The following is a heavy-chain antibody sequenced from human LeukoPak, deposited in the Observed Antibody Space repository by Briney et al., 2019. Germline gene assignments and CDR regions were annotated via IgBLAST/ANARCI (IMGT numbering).Heavy chain of an antibody. J-gene: IGHJ4*02. Sequence: PGGSLRLSCAASGFTFSSYWMSWVRQAPGKGLEWVANIKQDGSEKYYVDSVKGRFTISRDNAKNSLYLQMNSLRAEDTAVYYCAREPRYYYDSSGYYEWGQGTLVTVSS. CDR1: GFTFSSYW. CDR3: AREPRYYYDSSGYYE. D-gene: IGHD3-22*01. CDR2: IKQDGSEK. V-gene: IGHV3-7*05.